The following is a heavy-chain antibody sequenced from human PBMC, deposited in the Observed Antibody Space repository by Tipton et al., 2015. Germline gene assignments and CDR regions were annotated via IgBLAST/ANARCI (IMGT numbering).Heavy chain of an antibody. CDR1: GFTFTNYA. CDR2: ISHDGNNK. J-gene: IGHJ6*02. V-gene: IGHV3-30*18. D-gene: IGHD2-21*01. Sequence: RSLRLSCAASGFTFTNYAMSWVRQAPGKGLEWVAVISHDGNNKHYADSVQGRFTISRDNSKSTVFLQMNSLGLDDTAVYYCAKSLVSGDHQANPYYGMDVWGQGTTVTASS. CDR3: AKSLVSGDHQANPYYGMDV.